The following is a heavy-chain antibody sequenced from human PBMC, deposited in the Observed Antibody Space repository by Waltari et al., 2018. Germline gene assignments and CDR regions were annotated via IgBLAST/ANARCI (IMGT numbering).Heavy chain of an antibody. CDR2: IYYSGST. CDR1: GGSIRSSSYY. V-gene: IGHV4-39*01. D-gene: IGHD2-21*02. CDR3: ARLYCGGDCPLDY. Sequence: QLQLQESGPGLVKPSETLSLTCTVSGGSIRSSSYYWGWIRQPPGKGLEWIGSIYYSGSTYYNPSLKSRVTISVDTSKNQFSLKLSSVTAADTAVYYCARLYCGGDCPLDYWGQGTLVTVSS. J-gene: IGHJ4*02.